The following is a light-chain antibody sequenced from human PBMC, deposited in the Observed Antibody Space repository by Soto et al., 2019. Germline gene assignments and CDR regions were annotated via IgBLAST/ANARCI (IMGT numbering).Light chain of an antibody. CDR2: GNS. J-gene: IGLJ2*01. V-gene: IGLV1-40*01. Sequence: QSALTQPPSVSGAPGQRVTISCTGSSSNIGAGYDVHWYQQLPGTAPKPLIYGNSNRPSGVPDRFSGSKSGTSASLAITGLQAEDEADYYCQSYDSSLSGLVFGGGTKLTVL. CDR1: SSNIGAGYD. CDR3: QSYDSSLSGLV.